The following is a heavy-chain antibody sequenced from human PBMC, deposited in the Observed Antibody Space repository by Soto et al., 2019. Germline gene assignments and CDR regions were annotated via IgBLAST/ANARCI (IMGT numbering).Heavy chain of an antibody. CDR3: ARGNVVLVPAAVLGWFDP. D-gene: IGHD2-2*01. V-gene: IGHV4-30-4*01. Sequence: QVQLQESGPGLVEPSQTLSLTCSVSGSSTSGSYFWSWIRQPPGKGLEWIGYTSYIGSTYYNPSLKSRVTISIDTSKNQFSLKMSSVTAADTAVYYCARGNVVLVPAAVLGWFDPWGQGTLVTVSS. CDR2: TSYIGST. CDR1: GSSTSGSYF. J-gene: IGHJ5*02.